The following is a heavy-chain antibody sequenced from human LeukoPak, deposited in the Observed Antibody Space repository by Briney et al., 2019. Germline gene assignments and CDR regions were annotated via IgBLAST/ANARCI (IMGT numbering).Heavy chain of an antibody. D-gene: IGHD2-2*01. J-gene: IGHJ4*02. Sequence: PGGSLRLSCAGSGFTFNNYAMSWVRRAPRKGLEWDSTIMIGGDGKHYADSVKGRFTISRDRSESTLYLQMNGLRADDTAVYYCVRAAPRDCSPASCSLFDTWGQGTLVTVSS. CDR2: IMIGGDGK. CDR1: GFTFNNYA. V-gene: IGHV3-23*01. CDR3: VRAAPRDCSPASCSLFDT.